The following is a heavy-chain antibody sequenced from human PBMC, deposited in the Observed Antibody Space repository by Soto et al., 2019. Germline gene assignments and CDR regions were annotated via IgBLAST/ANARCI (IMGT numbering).Heavy chain of an antibody. CDR3: ARVEGGTATTVVGAFDI. J-gene: IGHJ3*02. CDR1: GGFVSSGNYY. CDR2: MSHSGGT. V-gene: IGHV4-34*01. D-gene: IGHD1-1*01. Sequence: QVQLQQWGAGLLKPSETLSLTCAVYGGFVSSGNYYWSWIRQPPGKGLEWIGEMSHSGGTHFNPSQKSGDTISVDTSKEHSGQKRSTVTAAPTALYYCARVEGGTATTVVGAFDIWGPATMVTVSS.